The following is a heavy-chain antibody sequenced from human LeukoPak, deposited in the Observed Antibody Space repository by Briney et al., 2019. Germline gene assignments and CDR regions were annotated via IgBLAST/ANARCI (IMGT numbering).Heavy chain of an antibody. D-gene: IGHD5-24*01. CDR3: ARRVRRDGYNWNY. CDR2: INHSGST. CDR1: GGSFSGYY. V-gene: IGHV4-34*01. J-gene: IGHJ4*02. Sequence: PSETLSLTCAVYGGSFSGYYWSWIRQPPGKGLEWIGEINHSGSTNYNPSLKSRVTISVDTSKNQFSLKLSSVTAADTAVYYCARRVRRDGYNWNYWGQGTLVTVSS.